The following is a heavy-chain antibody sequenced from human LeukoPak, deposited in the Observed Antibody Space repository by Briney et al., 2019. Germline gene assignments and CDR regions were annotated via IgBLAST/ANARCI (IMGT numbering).Heavy chain of an antibody. J-gene: IGHJ4*02. V-gene: IGHV4-39*01. Sequence: LSLTXXVSGGSISSSSHYWGWIRQPPGKGLEWIARIHYSGSSNYNPSLKSRFTMSVDTSTNQVSLKVRSVTAADTAVYYCARRVPVAGNYYFDXXGQ. CDR1: GGSISSSSHY. D-gene: IGHD6-19*01. CDR3: ARRVPVAGNYYFDX. CDR2: IHYSGSS.